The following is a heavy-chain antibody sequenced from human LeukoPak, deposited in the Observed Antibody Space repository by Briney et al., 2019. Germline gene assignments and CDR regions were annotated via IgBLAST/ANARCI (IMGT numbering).Heavy chain of an antibody. D-gene: IGHD1-26*01. Sequence: KPSETLSLTCTVSGGSIRSSNYYWGWIRQPPGKGLEWIGNIYYTGSTYYNPSLKSRVTISVDTSKNQFSLKLSSLTAADTAVYYRARHGPYSGSYYDYWGQGTLVTVSS. CDR1: GGSIRSSNYY. V-gene: IGHV4-39*01. CDR3: ARHGPYSGSYYDY. J-gene: IGHJ4*02. CDR2: IYYTGST.